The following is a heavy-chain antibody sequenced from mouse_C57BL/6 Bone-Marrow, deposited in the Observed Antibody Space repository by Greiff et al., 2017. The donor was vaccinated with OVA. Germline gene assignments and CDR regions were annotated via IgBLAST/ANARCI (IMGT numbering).Heavy chain of an antibody. J-gene: IGHJ4*01. V-gene: IGHV1-64*01. CDR2: IHPNSGST. CDR3: ARRRRYYAMDY. Sequence: QVQLQQPGAELVKPGASVKLSCKASGYTFTSYWMHWVKQRPGQGLEWIGMIHPNSGSTNYNEKFKSKATLTVDKPSSTAYMQLSSLTSEDSAVYYCARRRRYYAMDYWGQGTSVTVSS. CDR1: GYTFTSYW.